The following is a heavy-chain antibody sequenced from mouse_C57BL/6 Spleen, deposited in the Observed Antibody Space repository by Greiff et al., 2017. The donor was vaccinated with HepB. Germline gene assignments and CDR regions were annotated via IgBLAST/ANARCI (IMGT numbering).Heavy chain of an antibody. Sequence: EVMLVESGGGLVQPGGSLSLSCAASGFTFTDYYMSWVRQPPGKALEWLGFIRNKANGYTTEYSASVKGRFTISRDNSQSILYLQMNDLRAEDSATYYCDRCAELRGAMGYWGQGTSVTVSS. V-gene: IGHV7-3*01. CDR1: GFTFTDYY. D-gene: IGHD3-2*02. CDR2: IRNKANGYTT. J-gene: IGHJ4*01. CDR3: DRCAELRGAMGY.